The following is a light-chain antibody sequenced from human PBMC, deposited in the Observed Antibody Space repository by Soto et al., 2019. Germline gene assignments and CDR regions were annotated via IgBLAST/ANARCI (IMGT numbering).Light chain of an antibody. CDR2: DDS. J-gene: IGLJ2*01. V-gene: IGLV3-21*02. Sequence: SYELTQPPSVSVAPGQTARITCGGNRIGSKSVHWFQQKPGQAPVLVVHDDSDRPSGIPERFSGSNSSGTATLTISRVEAGDEADYYCQVWDSRDDHRVFGGGTKVTVL. CDR1: RIGSKS. CDR3: QVWDSRDDHRV.